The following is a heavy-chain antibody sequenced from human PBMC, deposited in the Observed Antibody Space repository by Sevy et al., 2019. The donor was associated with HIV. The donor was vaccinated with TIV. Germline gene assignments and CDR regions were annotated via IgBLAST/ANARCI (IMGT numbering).Heavy chain of an antibody. Sequence: GGSLRLSCAASGLSFSNAWMAWVRQAPGKGLEWVGRIRSETGGGTTDFAAFAKGKFTISRDDPKNTLYLQMNSLKTEDTAVYYCAIDHRRDGMIVVPFEKWGLGTLGTVSS. CDR3: AIDHRRDGMIVVPFEK. V-gene: IGHV3-15*01. J-gene: IGHJ4*02. D-gene: IGHD3-22*01. CDR2: IRSETGGGTT. CDR1: GLSFSNAW.